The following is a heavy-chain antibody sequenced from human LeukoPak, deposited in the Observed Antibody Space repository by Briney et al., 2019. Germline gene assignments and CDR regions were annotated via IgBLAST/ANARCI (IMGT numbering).Heavy chain of an antibody. CDR3: ARGLAFGVAAAFDI. Sequence: SETLFLTCAVYGESFSGYYWSWIRQPPGKGREWIREINNSGNPNYNPSRKSRVTISVDTSKNQFSLRLSSVTAADTAVYYCARGLAFGVAAAFDIWGQGTMVTVSS. D-gene: IGHD3-3*01. CDR1: GESFSGYY. V-gene: IGHV4-34*01. J-gene: IGHJ3*02. CDR2: INNSGNP.